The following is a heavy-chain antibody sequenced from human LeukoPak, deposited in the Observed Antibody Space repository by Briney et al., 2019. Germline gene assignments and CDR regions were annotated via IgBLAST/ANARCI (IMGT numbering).Heavy chain of an antibody. J-gene: IGHJ6*03. CDR1: GGTFSSYA. V-gene: IGHV1-69*05. D-gene: IGHD2-2*03. CDR3: ARSMDIVVVPAAIHYYYYMDV. Sequence: GASVKVSCKASGGTFSSYAISWVRQAPGQGLEWMGGIIPIFGTANYAQKFQGRVTITTDESTSTAYMELSSLRSEDTAVYYCARSMDIVVVPAAIHYYYYMDVWGKGTRSPSP. CDR2: IIPIFGTA.